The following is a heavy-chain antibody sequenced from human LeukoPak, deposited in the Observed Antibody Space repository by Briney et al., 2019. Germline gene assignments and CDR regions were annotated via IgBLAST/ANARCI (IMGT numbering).Heavy chain of an antibody. CDR2: IWYDGSNK. CDR1: GFTFSSYG. CDR3: AKDLERGLFDY. V-gene: IGHV3-33*06. J-gene: IGHJ4*02. Sequence: AGSLRLSCAASGFTFSSYGMHWVRQAPGKGLEWVAVIWYDGSNKYYADSVKGRFTISRDNSKNTLYLQMNSLRAEDTAVYYCAKDLERGLFDYWGQGTLVTVSS. D-gene: IGHD3-3*01.